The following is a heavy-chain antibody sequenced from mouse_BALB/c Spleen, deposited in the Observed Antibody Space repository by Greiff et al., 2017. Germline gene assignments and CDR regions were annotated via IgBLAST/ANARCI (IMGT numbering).Heavy chain of an antibody. CDR2: IDPYNGGT. CDR3: ARGNYYGSSDAMDY. V-gene: IGHV1S135*01. D-gene: IGHD1-1*01. Sequence: VQLQQSGPELVKPGASVKVSCKASGYAFTSYNMYWVKQSHGKSLEWIGYIDPYNGGTSYNQKFKGKATLTVDKSSSTAYMHLNSLTSEDSAVYYCARGNYYGSSDAMDYWGQGTSVTVSS. CDR1: GYAFTSYN. J-gene: IGHJ4*01.